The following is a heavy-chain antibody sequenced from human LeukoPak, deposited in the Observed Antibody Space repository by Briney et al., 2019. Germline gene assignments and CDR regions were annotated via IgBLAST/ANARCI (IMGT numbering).Heavy chain of an antibody. D-gene: IGHD6-19*01. CDR1: GYTFTSYY. Sequence: ASVKVSCKASGYTFTSYYMHWVRQAPGQGLEWMGIINPSGGSTSYAQKFQGRVTMTRDTSTSTVYMELSSLRSEDTAVYYCAGASSGWYFDYWGQGTLVTVSS. J-gene: IGHJ4*02. CDR2: INPSGGST. V-gene: IGHV1-46*01. CDR3: AGASSGWYFDY.